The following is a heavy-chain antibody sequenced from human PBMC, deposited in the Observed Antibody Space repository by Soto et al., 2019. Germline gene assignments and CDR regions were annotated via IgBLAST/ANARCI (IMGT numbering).Heavy chain of an antibody. V-gene: IGHV3-64D*06. CDR3: VKSRGGNNFDFFD. CDR2: IRGNGDPP. J-gene: IGHJ4*02. Sequence: PWWSLRLSCSASVFTFSSYAMHWCRQAPGKGLEYVSGIRGNGDPPFYADSVKGRFTISRDNSKNTLYLQMSSLSADDTAVYYCVKSRGGNNFDFFDWGQGALVTVSS. D-gene: IGHD5-12*01. CDR1: VFTFSSYA.